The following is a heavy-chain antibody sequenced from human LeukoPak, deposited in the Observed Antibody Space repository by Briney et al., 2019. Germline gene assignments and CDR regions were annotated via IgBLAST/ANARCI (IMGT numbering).Heavy chain of an antibody. CDR1: GFTFSSYS. CDR2: IRYDGSNK. CDR3: AKAVYCSSTSCPFDY. J-gene: IGHJ4*02. V-gene: IGHV3-30*02. D-gene: IGHD2-2*01. Sequence: GGSLRLSCAASGFTFSSYSMHWVRQAPGKGLEWVAFIRYDGSNKYYADSVKGRFTISRDNSKNTLYLQMNSLRAEDTAVYYCAKAVYCSSTSCPFDYWGQGTLVTVSS.